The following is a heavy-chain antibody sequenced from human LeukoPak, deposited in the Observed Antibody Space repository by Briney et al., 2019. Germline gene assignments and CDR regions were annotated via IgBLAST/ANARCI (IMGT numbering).Heavy chain of an antibody. D-gene: IGHD3-3*01. CDR2: ISHSGTT. CDR3: ARVPLKFLEPFDY. Sequence: SETLSLTCTVYGGSFNGYYWSWIRQPPGKGLEWIGEISHSGTTNYSPSLKSRVTMSPDTSSNHFSLKLSSVTAADTAVYYCARVPLKFLEPFDYWGQGTLVTVSS. V-gene: IGHV4-34*01. J-gene: IGHJ4*02. CDR1: GGSFNGYY.